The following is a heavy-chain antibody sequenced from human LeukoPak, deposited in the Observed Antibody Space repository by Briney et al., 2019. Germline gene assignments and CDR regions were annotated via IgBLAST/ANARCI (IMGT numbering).Heavy chain of an antibody. J-gene: IGHJ4*02. CDR3: AKRIQGYYFDY. D-gene: IGHD2/OR15-2a*01. CDR2: ISSSSSYI. Sequence: GGSLRLSCAASGFTFSSYSMNWVRQAPGKGLEWVSSISSSSSYIYYADSVKGRFTISRDNAKNSLYLQMNSLRAEDTAVYYCAKRIQGYYFDYWGQGTLVTVSS. V-gene: IGHV3-21*04. CDR1: GFTFSSYS.